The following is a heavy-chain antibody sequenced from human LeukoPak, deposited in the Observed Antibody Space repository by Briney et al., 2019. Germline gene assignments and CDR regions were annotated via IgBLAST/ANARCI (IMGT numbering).Heavy chain of an antibody. J-gene: IGHJ2*01. CDR3: ARADDSSGYYPPWWYFDL. CDR1: GGSISSYY. CDR2: IYYSGST. V-gene: IGHV4-59*01. D-gene: IGHD3-22*01. Sequence: SETLSLTCTVSGGSISSYYWSWIRQPPGKGLEWIGYIYYSGSTNYNPSLKSRVTISVDTSKNQFSLKLGSVTAADTAVYYCARADDSSGYYPPWWYFDLWGRAPWSLSPQ.